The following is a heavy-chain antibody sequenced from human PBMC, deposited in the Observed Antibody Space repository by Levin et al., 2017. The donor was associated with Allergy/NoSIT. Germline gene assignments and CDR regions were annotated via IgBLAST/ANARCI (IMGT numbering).Heavy chain of an antibody. V-gene: IGHV4-39*01. CDR3: ASLYLGSSGYYKYYFDY. CDR2: IYYSGST. J-gene: IGHJ4*02. Sequence: GSLRLSCTVSGGSISSSSYYWGWIRQPPGKGLEWIGSIYYSGSTYYNPSLKSRVTISVDTSKNQFSLKLSSVTAADTAVYYCASLYLGSSGYYKYYFDYWGQGTLVTVSS. D-gene: IGHD3-22*01. CDR1: GGSISSSSYY.